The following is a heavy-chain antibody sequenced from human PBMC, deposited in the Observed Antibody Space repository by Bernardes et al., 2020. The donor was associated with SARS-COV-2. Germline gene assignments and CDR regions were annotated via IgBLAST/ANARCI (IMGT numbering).Heavy chain of an antibody. CDR3: ARDQGAVEITIFGVVTHYGYYYGMDV. V-gene: IGHV1-18*01. CDR1: GYTFTSYG. Sequence: ASVKVSCKASGYTFTSYGISWVRQAPGQGLEWMGWISAYNGNTNYAQKLQGRVTMTTDTSTSTAYMELRSLRSDDTAVYYCARDQGAVEITIFGVVTHYGYYYGMDVWGQGTTVTVSS. J-gene: IGHJ6*02. D-gene: IGHD3-3*01. CDR2: ISAYNGNT.